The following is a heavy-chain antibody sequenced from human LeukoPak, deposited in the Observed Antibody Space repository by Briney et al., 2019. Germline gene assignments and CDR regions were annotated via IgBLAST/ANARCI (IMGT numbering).Heavy chain of an antibody. D-gene: IGHD3-3*01. Sequence: GGSLRLSCVASGFSLSRYDMHWVRQAPGKGLEWVAFIQYDGHDYYYADSVKGRFTISRDNSKNTLYLQMNSLRAEDTAVYYCARVDYDFWSGYRDWGQGTLVTVSS. V-gene: IGHV3-30*02. CDR1: GFSLSRYD. CDR2: IQYDGHDY. J-gene: IGHJ4*02. CDR3: ARVDYDFWSGYRD.